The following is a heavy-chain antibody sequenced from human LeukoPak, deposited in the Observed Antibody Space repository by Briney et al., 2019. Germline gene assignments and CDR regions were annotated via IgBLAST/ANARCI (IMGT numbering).Heavy chain of an antibody. V-gene: IGHV1-18*01. J-gene: IGHJ4*02. CDR2: ISAYNGKT. D-gene: IGHD5-24*01. CDR1: GYTCTSFY. Sequence: ASVKVSCKASGYTCTSFYISWVRQAPGQALEWLRWISAYNGKTNYAQKFQCRVTMTTDRSTTTANKEPMSLSYVDTAVTWVSRGDGGLPTYIDYWGQGSLVIVSS. CDR3: SRGDGGLPTYIDY.